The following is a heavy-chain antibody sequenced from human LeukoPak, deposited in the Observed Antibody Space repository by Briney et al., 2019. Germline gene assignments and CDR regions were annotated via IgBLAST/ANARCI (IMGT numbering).Heavy chain of an antibody. CDR1: GFTFSSYV. J-gene: IGHJ3*02. Sequence: GGSLKLSCAASGFTFSSYVMNWVRQAPGKGLEWVSYISSSGSTIYYADSVKGRFTISRDNAKNSLYLQMNSLRAEDTAVYYCARDGVHYDFWSGYYTAAFDIWGQGTMVTVSS. V-gene: IGHV3-48*03. D-gene: IGHD3-3*01. CDR2: ISSSGSTI. CDR3: ARDGVHYDFWSGYYTAAFDI.